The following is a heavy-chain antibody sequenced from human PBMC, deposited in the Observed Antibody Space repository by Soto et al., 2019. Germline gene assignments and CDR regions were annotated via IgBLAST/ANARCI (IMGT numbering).Heavy chain of an antibody. D-gene: IGHD1-26*01. CDR2: IGPESGAT. J-gene: IGHJ4*02. Sequence: SVKVSCKASGYTFTGHYIHWVRQAPEQGPEWMGEIGPESGATRYAQRFQGRVTMTRDMSITTVYMELNNLSPDDPAVYYCGRGRSGQIVVFYWGQGTPVTVSS. CDR3: GRGRSGQIVVFY. CDR1: GYTFTGHY. V-gene: IGHV1-2*02.